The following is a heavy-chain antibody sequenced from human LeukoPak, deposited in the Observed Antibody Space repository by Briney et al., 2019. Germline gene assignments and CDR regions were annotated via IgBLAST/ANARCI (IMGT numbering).Heavy chain of an antibody. CDR3: ARRDCSTTNCYGGSYYFDY. CDR1: GGSISSSSYY. D-gene: IGHD2-2*01. Sequence: SETLSLTCTVSGGSISSSSYYWGWIRQPPGKGLELIGSIYYSGSTYYNPSLKSRVTISVDTPKNQFSLKLSSVTAADTAVYYCARRDCSTTNCYGGSYYFDYWGQGTLVTVSS. CDR2: IYYSGST. J-gene: IGHJ4*02. V-gene: IGHV4-39*01.